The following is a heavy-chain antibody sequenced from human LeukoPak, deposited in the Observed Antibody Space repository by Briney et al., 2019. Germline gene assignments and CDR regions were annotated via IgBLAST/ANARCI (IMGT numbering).Heavy chain of an antibody. Sequence: PSETLSLTCTVSGYSISSGYYWGWIRQPAGKGLEWIGRIYTSGSTNYNPSLKSRVTMSVDTSKNQFSLKLSSVTAADTAVYYCARGWGTVTTFYYWGQGTLVTVSS. CDR2: IYTSGST. J-gene: IGHJ4*02. CDR1: GYSISSGYY. D-gene: IGHD4-17*01. CDR3: ARGWGTVTTFYY. V-gene: IGHV4-4*07.